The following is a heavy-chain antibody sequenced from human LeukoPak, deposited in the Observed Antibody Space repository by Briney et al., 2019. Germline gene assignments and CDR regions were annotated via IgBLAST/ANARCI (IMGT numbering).Heavy chain of an antibody. CDR3: VRVPARASSAFYYFDY. D-gene: IGHD3-22*01. CDR2: ISYDGINI. V-gene: IGHV3-30*09. Sequence: GGSLRLSCTASGFTFNTYAMHWVRQTPGMGLEWVAVISYDGINIYYLDSVKGRFAISRDNSNNTLYLQITSLRPEDTAVYYCVRVPARASSAFYYFDYWGQGTLVTVSS. J-gene: IGHJ4*02. CDR1: GFTFNTYA.